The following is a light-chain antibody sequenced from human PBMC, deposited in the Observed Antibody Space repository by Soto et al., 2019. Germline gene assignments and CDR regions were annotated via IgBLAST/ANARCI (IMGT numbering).Light chain of an antibody. CDR2: WAS. CDR1: QSVLYSSNNKNY. CDR3: QQYYSTPPT. J-gene: IGKJ4*01. Sequence: DIVMTQSPDSLAVSLGERATLNCKSSQSVLYSSNNKNYLTWYQQKPGQPPKLLIYWASTRESGVPDRFSGSGSGTDFTLTISSLQAEDVAVYYCQQYYSTPPTFGGGTKVEI. V-gene: IGKV4-1*01.